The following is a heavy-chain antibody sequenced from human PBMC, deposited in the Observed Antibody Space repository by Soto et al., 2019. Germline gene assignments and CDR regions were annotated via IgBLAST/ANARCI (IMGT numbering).Heavy chain of an antibody. Sequence: QVQLQESGPGLVKPSQTLSLTCSVSGVSITSGGYYWSWIRHHPGKGLEWIGYIYYTGHPVYNPSLKSRVGMSLDTSKNQFSLKLSSVTAADAAVYCCERASQLERDAVDIWGQGTMVTGSS. CDR3: ERASQLERDAVDI. CDR2: IYYTGHP. J-gene: IGHJ3*02. CDR1: GVSITSGGYY. V-gene: IGHV4-31*03. D-gene: IGHD1-1*01.